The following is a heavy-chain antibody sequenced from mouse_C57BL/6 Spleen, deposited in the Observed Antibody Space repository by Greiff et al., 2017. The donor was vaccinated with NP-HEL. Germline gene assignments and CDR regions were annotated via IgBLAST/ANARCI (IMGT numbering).Heavy chain of an antibody. CDR1: GYTFTTYP. Sequence: QVQLQQSGAELVKPGASVKMSCKASGYTFTTYPIEWMKQNPGKSLEWIGNFHPYNDDTKYNEKFKGKATLTVEKSSSTVYLKLSRLTSDDSAVYYCARHSYYGSSPFAYWGQGTLVTVSA. V-gene: IGHV1-47*01. D-gene: IGHD1-1*01. CDR3: ARHSYYGSSPFAY. CDR2: FHPYNDDT. J-gene: IGHJ3*01.